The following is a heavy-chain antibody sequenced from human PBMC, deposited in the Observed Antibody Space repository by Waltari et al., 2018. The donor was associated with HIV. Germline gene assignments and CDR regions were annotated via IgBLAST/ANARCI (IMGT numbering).Heavy chain of an antibody. CDR3: SRGPMYNWFDP. D-gene: IGHD3-10*02. CDR1: GFKFHNYA. J-gene: IGHJ5*02. CDR2: ISWHSTRI. V-gene: IGHV3-9*01. Sequence: VQLVESGGGLVQPGRSRRLSFTAAGFKFHNYAMHWVRQPQGKGLEWVSSISWHSTRITDADSVKGRFTISRDNAKKSLYLQIDSLRPEDTAFYYCSRGPMYNWFDPWGQGTLVTVSS.